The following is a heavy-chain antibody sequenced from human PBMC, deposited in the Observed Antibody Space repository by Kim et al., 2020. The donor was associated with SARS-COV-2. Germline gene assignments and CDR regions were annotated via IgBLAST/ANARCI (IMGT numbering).Heavy chain of an antibody. Sequence: GGSLRLSCAASGFTFSSYSMNWVRQAPGKGLEWVSSISSSSSYIYYADSVKGRFTISRDNAKNSLYLQMNSLRAEDTAVYYCAREYDYVWGSYPTGSWFDPWGQGTLVTVSS. CDR1: GFTFSSYS. J-gene: IGHJ5*02. D-gene: IGHD3-16*02. V-gene: IGHV3-21*01. CDR3: AREYDYVWGSYPTGSWFDP. CDR2: ISSSSSYI.